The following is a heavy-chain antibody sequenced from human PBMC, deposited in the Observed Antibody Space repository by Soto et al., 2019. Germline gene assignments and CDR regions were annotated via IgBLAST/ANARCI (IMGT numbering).Heavy chain of an antibody. CDR3: ATRYDSSGYYPRLDWYLDL. V-gene: IGHV3-23*01. Sequence: EVQLLESGGGLVQPGGSLRLSCAASGFTFSSYAMSWVRQAPGKGLEWVSAISGSGGSTYYADSVKGRFTISRDNSKNTLYLQRNSLRAEDTAVYYCATRYDSSGYYPRLDWYLDLWGRGTLVTVSS. D-gene: IGHD3-22*01. CDR1: GFTFSSYA. CDR2: ISGSGGST. J-gene: IGHJ2*01.